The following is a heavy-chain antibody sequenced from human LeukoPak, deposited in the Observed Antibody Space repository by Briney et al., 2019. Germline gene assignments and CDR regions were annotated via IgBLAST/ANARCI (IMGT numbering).Heavy chain of an antibody. CDR3: ARGRYYYDSSGYYYGAFDI. J-gene: IGHJ3*02. V-gene: IGHV4-34*01. CDR2: INHSGST. CDR1: GGSFSGYY. D-gene: IGHD3-22*01. Sequence: SETLSLTCAVYGGSFSGYYWSWIRQPPGKGLEWIGEINHSGSTNYNPSLKSRVTISVDTSKNQLSLKLSSVTAADTAVYYCARGRYYYDSSGYYYGAFDIWGQGTMVTVSS.